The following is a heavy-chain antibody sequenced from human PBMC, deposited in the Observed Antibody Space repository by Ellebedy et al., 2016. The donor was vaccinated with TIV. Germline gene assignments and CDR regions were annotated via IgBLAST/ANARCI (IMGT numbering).Heavy chain of an antibody. J-gene: IGHJ6*02. Sequence: GGSLRLSCAASGFTFSSYGMHWVRQAPGKGLEWVAVISYDGRNKYYADSVKGRFTISRDNSKNTLYLQMNSLRAEDTAVYYCARQSAMIVVVRGMDVWGQGTTVTVSS. CDR1: GFTFSSYG. CDR3: ARQSAMIVVVRGMDV. D-gene: IGHD3-22*01. V-gene: IGHV3-30*03. CDR2: ISYDGRNK.